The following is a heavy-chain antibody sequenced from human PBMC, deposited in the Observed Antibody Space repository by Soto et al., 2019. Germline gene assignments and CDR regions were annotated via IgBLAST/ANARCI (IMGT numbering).Heavy chain of an antibody. D-gene: IGHD4-4*01. CDR2: IIPLFRTA. Sequence: QVQLVQSGAEMKEPGSSVKVSCKTSGGTFSSSAISWLRQAPGQGLEWMGGIIPLFRTADYAQKIEGRVTLHADASTSTAYMELSSVRSEDPAVYYCARNNDRLQLGGNYSYILDVWAQGTTITVS. V-gene: IGHV1-69*12. CDR3: ARNNDRLQLGGNYSYILDV. CDR1: GGTFSSSA. J-gene: IGHJ6*02.